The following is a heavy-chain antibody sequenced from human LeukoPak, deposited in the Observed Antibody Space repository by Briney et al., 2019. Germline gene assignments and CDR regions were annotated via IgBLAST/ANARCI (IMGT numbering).Heavy chain of an antibody. CDR3: ARDPSSTIPLLTLDY. D-gene: IGHD5-24*01. V-gene: IGHV3-30*04. Sequence: GGSLRLSCAASGFTFSSYAMHWVRQAPGKGLEWVAVISYDGSNKYYADSVKGRVTISRDNSKNTLYLQMNSLRAEDTAVYYCARDPSSTIPLLTLDYWGQGTLVTVSS. J-gene: IGHJ4*02. CDR2: ISYDGSNK. CDR1: GFTFSSYA.